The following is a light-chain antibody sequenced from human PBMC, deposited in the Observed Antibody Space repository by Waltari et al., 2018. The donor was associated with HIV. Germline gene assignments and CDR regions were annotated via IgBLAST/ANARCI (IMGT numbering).Light chain of an antibody. CDR3: QSYDTSLSGSGV. CDR2: GNS. Sequence: QSVLTQPPSVSGAPGQRVTISCTGSSSNIGAGYDVHWYQQLPGTAPRVLIYGNSSRPSGVHDRFSGAKSGTSASLAITGLQAEDEAEYYCQSYDTSLSGSGVFGGGTKLTVL. J-gene: IGLJ2*01. CDR1: SSNIGAGYD. V-gene: IGLV1-40*01.